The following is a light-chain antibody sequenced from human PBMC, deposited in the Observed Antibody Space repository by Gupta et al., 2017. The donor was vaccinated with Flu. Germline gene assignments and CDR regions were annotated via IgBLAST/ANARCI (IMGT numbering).Light chain of an antibody. V-gene: IGLV1-44*01. CDR2: SNN. CDR1: SSNSGSNT. J-gene: IGLJ2*01. CDR3: AAWDDGLNGVV. Sequence: QPPLTQPPSASATPGQRVTISSSGSSSNSGSNTVNWYQQLPGTAYKLLIYSNNRRPSGVPDRFSGSKSGTSASLDISGLQSEDEADYYCAAWDDGLNGVVFGGGTKLTVL.